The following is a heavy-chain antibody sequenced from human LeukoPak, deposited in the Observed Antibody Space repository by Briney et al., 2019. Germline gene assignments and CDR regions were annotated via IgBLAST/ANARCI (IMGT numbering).Heavy chain of an antibody. D-gene: IGHD3-10*01. V-gene: IGHV4-39*07. CDR3: AKSNGYGLVDI. J-gene: IGHJ3*02. CDR1: GGSISNYY. Sequence: TSETLCLTCTVSGGSISNYYWGWIRQPPGKGLAWIGNIFYSGSTYYSQSLKSRVSISLDTSRNQLSLKLNSVTAADTAVYYCAKSNGYGLVDIWGQGTMVTVSS. CDR2: IFYSGST.